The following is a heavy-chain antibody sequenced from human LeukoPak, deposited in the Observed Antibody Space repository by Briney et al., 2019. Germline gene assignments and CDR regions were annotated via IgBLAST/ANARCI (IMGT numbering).Heavy chain of an antibody. CDR3: ARAAYCGGDCYLFDY. J-gene: IGHJ4*02. D-gene: IGHD2-21*02. CDR1: GGSISSYY. CDR2: IYYSGST. V-gene: IGHV4-39*01. Sequence: SGTLSLTCTVSGGSISSYYWGWIRQPPGKGLEWIGSIYYSGSTYYNSSLKSRVTISVDTSKNQFSLKLSSLTAADTAVYYCARAAYCGGDCYLFDYWGQGTLVTVFS.